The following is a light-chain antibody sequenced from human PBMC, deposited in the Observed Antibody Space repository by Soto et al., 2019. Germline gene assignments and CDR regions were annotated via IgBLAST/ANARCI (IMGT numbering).Light chain of an antibody. CDR2: GAS. CDR1: QSVSSN. CDR3: QQYNNWPRT. J-gene: IGKJ1*01. V-gene: IGKV3-15*01. Sequence: EIVMTQSPATLSVSPGERAILSCRASQSVSSNLAWYQQKPGQAPRLLIYGASTRATGIPARFSGSGSGTEFTLTISILQSEDVAVYYCQQYNNWPRTFGQGTKVEIK.